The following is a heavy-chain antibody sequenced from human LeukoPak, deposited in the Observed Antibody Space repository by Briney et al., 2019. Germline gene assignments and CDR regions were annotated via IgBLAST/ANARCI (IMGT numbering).Heavy chain of an antibody. Sequence: PGGSLRLSCAASGFTFRSYEMNWVRQAPGKGLEWVSYISSSGSTIYYADSVKGRFTISRDNAKNSLYLQMNSLRAEDTAVYYCARAPPYYSYFDYWGQGTLVTVSS. D-gene: IGHD1-26*01. CDR3: ARAPPYYSYFDY. CDR2: ISSSGSTI. CDR1: GFTFRSYE. J-gene: IGHJ4*02. V-gene: IGHV3-48*03.